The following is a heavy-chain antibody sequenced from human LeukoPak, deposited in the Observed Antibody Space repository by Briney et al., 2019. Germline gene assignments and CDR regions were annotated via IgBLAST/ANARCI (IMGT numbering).Heavy chain of an antibody. CDR3: AKLHIAVAGTGPIDY. CDR2: ISGSGGST. D-gene: IGHD6-19*01. J-gene: IGHJ4*02. V-gene: IGHV3-23*01. Sequence: PGGSLRLSCAASGFTFSSYAMSWVRQVPGKGLEWVSAISGSGGSTYYADSVKGRFTISRDNSKNTLYLQMNSLRAEDTAVYYCAKLHIAVAGTGPIDYWGQGTLVTVSS. CDR1: GFTFSSYA.